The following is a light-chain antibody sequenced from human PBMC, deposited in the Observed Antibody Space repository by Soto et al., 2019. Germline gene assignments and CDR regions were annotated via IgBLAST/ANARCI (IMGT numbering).Light chain of an antibody. Sequence: LTQPPSASGSPGQSVTISCTATSGDVGGYNYVSWYQQHPGKAPKLMIYEVSKRPSGVPDRFSGSKSGNTASLTVSGLQAEDEADYYCSSYAGSNNYVFGTGTKVTVL. CDR2: EVS. V-gene: IGLV2-8*01. CDR1: SGDVGGYNY. CDR3: SSYAGSNNYV. J-gene: IGLJ1*01.